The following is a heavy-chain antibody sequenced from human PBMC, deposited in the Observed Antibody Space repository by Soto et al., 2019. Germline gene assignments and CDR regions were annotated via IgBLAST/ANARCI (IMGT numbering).Heavy chain of an antibody. CDR1: SGSIRSADYY. CDR2: IYDSGST. Sequence: NPSETLSLTCTVSSGSIRSADYYSGWIRQPPGKGLEWIGYIYDSGSTYYNPSLKSRVTISVDTSKNQFSLKLSSVTAADTAVYYCARDYYDSSGYPAYFDYWGQGTLVTVSS. J-gene: IGHJ4*02. CDR3: ARDYYDSSGYPAYFDY. D-gene: IGHD3-22*01. V-gene: IGHV4-30-4*01.